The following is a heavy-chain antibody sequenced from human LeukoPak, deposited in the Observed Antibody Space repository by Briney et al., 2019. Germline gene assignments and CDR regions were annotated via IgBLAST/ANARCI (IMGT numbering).Heavy chain of an antibody. J-gene: IGHJ4*02. Sequence: GGSLRLSCAASGFTFSSYGMHWVRQAPGKGLEWVSVIYSGGSTYYADSVKGRFTISRDNSKNTLYLQMNSLRAEDTAVYYCARELAGDYYFDYWGQGTLVTVSS. V-gene: IGHV3-53*01. D-gene: IGHD6-19*01. CDR3: ARELAGDYYFDY. CDR2: IYSGGST. CDR1: GFTFSSYG.